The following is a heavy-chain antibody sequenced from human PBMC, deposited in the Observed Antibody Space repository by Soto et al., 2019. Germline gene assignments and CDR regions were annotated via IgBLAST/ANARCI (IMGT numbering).Heavy chain of an antibody. V-gene: IGHV4-31*03. J-gene: IGHJ5*02. D-gene: IGHD5-18*01. Sequence: TLSLTCTVSGGSISSGGYYWSWIRQHPGKGLEWIGYIYYSGSTYYNPSLKSRVTISVDTSKNQFSLKLSSVTAADTAVYYCARSRGYSYGYLNWFDPWGQGTLVTVSS. CDR2: IYYSGST. CDR3: ARSRGYSYGYLNWFDP. CDR1: GGSISSGGYY.